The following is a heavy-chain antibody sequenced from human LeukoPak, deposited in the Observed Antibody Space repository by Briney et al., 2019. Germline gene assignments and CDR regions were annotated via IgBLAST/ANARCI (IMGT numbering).Heavy chain of an antibody. Sequence: ASVTVSCKFSGYTLTELSMHWVRQAPGKGLEGMGGFDPEDGETIYAQKFQGRVTMTEDTSTDTAYMELSSLRSEDTAVYYCATASITAMAKEYYFDYWGQGTLVTVSS. D-gene: IGHD5-18*01. CDR2: FDPEDGET. CDR1: GYTLTELS. J-gene: IGHJ4*02. V-gene: IGHV1-24*01. CDR3: ATASITAMAKEYYFDY.